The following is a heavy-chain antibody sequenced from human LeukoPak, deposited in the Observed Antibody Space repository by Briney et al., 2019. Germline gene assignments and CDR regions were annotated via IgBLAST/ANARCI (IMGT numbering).Heavy chain of an antibody. CDR1: GFTFDDNA. V-gene: IGHV3-9*01. J-gene: IGHJ6*03. Sequence: QPGRSLRLSCAASGFTFDDNAMHWVRQAPGKGLEWVSGISWNSGSIGYADSVKGRFTISRDNAKNSLYLQMNSPRAEDTALYYCAKGLEIYYYMDVWGKGTTVTVSS. CDR3: AKGLEIYYYMDV. CDR2: ISWNSGSI. D-gene: IGHD5-24*01.